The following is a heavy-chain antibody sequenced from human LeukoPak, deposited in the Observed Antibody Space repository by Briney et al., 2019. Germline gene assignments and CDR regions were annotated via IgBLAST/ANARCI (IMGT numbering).Heavy chain of an antibody. CDR3: ARLYCSSTSCLTGRFDY. CDR1: GFTFSSYS. CDR2: ISSSSSYI. J-gene: IGHJ4*02. D-gene: IGHD2-2*01. Sequence: GGSLRLSCAASGFTFSSYSMNWVRQAPGKGLEWVSSISSSSSYIYYADSVKGRFTISRDNAKNSLYLQMNSLRAEDTAVYYCARLYCSSTSCLTGRFDYWGRGTLVTVSS. V-gene: IGHV3-21*01.